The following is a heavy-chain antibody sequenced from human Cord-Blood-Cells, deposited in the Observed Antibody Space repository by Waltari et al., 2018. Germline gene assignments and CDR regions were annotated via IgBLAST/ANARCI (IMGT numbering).Heavy chain of an antibody. J-gene: IGHJ4*02. CDR1: CLIFRSQS. CDR2: ISVSGCST. Sequence: EVQLVESGGGLVQTWGALVLPCAASCLIFRSQSMSWVGQAQGNGLDWVSAISVSGCSTYYAESVNGRFNISRDNSKYTLYLQMNSLRAEDTAVYYGAKDYRRIAARRDYWGQGTLVTVSS. V-gene: IGHV3-23*04. D-gene: IGHD6-6*01. CDR3: AKDYRRIAARRDY.